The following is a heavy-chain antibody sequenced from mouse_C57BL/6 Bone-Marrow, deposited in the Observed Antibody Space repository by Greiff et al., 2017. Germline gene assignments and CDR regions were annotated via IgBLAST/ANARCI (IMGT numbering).Heavy chain of an antibody. CDR1: GYTFTSYG. D-gene: IGHD1-1*02. CDR2: IYPRSGYT. Sequence: QVQLKESGAELARPGASVKLSCKASGYTFTSYGISWVKQRTGQGLEWIGEIYPRSGYTYYNEKFKGRVTLTADKSSSTAYMELRSLTSEDSAVYFCSRCGGPFDYWGQGTTLTVSS. J-gene: IGHJ2*01. CDR3: SRCGGPFDY. V-gene: IGHV1-81*01.